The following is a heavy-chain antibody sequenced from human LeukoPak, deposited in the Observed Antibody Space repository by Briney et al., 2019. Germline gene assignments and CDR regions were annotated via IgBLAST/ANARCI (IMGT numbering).Heavy chain of an antibody. D-gene: IGHD3-10*01. V-gene: IGHV3-48*03. J-gene: IGHJ4*02. CDR2: ISSSGSTI. Sequence: GGSLRLSCAASGFTFSSYEMNWVRQAPGKGLEWVSYISSSGSTIYYADSVKGRFTISRDNAKNSLYLQMNSLRAEDTAVYYCARELGGHYGSGNLGYWGQGTLVTVSS. CDR3: ARELGGHYGSGNLGY. CDR1: GFTFSSYE.